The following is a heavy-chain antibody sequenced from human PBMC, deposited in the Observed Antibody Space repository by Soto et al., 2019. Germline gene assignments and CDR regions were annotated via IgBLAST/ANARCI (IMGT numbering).Heavy chain of an antibody. D-gene: IGHD2-2*01. CDR1: GGSISSYY. J-gene: IGHJ6*03. CDR3: ARVDIVVVPAAMGAGYYYYYMDV. Sequence: SETLSLTCTVSGGSISSYYWSWIRQPPGKGLEWIGYIYYSGSTNYNPSLKSRVTISVDTSKNQFSLKLSSVTAADTAVYYCARVDIVVVPAAMGAGYYYYYMDVRGKGTTVTVSS. V-gene: IGHV4-59*01. CDR2: IYYSGST.